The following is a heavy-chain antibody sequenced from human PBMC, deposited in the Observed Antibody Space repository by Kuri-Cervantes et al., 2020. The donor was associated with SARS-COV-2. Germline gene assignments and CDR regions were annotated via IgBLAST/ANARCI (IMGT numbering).Heavy chain of an antibody. Sequence: ESLKISCTVSGGSISSYYWSWIRQPAGKGLEWIGRIYTSGSTNYNPSLKSRVTMSVDTPKNQFSLKLSSVTAADTAVYYCAKLGDGAVFDYFDYWGQGTLVTVSS. CDR3: AKLGDGAVFDYFDY. J-gene: IGHJ4*02. CDR1: GGSISSYY. CDR2: IYTSGST. D-gene: IGHD7-27*01. V-gene: IGHV4-4*07.